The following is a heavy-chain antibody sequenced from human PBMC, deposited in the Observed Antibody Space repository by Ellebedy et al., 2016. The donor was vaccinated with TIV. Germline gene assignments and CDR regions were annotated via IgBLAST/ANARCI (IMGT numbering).Heavy chain of an antibody. V-gene: IGHV4-31*03. Sequence: SETLSLXXTVSGGSISSGDYYWSWIRQHPGKGLEWIGYIYYSGSTYYNPSLKSRVTISVDTSKNQFSLKLSSVTAADTAVYYCARERTSTTGIQGVPYYYGMDVWGQGTTVTVSS. CDR1: GGSISSGDYY. CDR2: IYYSGST. D-gene: IGHD1-1*01. CDR3: ARERTSTTGIQGVPYYYGMDV. J-gene: IGHJ6*02.